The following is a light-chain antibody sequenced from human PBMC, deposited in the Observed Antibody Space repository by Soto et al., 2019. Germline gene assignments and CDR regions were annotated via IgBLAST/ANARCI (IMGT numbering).Light chain of an antibody. Sequence: IQMTQSPSTLSASVGDRVSINCRASQSISAWLAWYQQKPGKTPRLLIYKASTLEIGVQSRFSGSGSGTEFTLTMSNLQPADVAIYYCQQYNDYSWTFGQGNKV. CDR3: QQYNDYSWT. J-gene: IGKJ1*01. CDR2: KAS. V-gene: IGKV1-5*03. CDR1: QSISAW.